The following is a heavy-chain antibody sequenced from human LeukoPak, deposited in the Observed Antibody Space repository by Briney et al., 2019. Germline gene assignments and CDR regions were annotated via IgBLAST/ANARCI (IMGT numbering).Heavy chain of an antibody. CDR3: ASLEYSSSWSYYGMDV. CDR2: ISSSSSYI. CDR1: GFTFSSYS. D-gene: IGHD6-13*01. Sequence: GGSLRLSCAASGFTFSSYSMNWVRQAPGKGLEWVSSISSSSSYIYYADSVKGRFTISRDNAKNSLYLQMNSLRAEDTAVYYCASLEYSSSWSYYGMDVWGQGTTVTVS. V-gene: IGHV3-21*01. J-gene: IGHJ6*02.